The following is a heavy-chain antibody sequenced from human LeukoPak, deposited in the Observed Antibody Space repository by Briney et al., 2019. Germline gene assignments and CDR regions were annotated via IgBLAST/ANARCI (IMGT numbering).Heavy chain of an antibody. V-gene: IGHV4-59*01. Sequence: PSETLSLTCTVSGGSISSYYWSWIPQPPGKGLEWIGYIYYSGSTNYNPSLKSRVTISVDTSKNQFSLKLSSVTAADTAVYYCARDGVLGGYPRSNDAFDIWGQGTMVTVSS. CDR1: GGSISSYY. CDR3: ARDGVLGGYPRSNDAFDI. CDR2: IYYSGST. J-gene: IGHJ3*02. D-gene: IGHD5-12*01.